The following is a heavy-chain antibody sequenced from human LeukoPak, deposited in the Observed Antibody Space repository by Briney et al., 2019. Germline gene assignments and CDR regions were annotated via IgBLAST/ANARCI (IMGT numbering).Heavy chain of an antibody. Sequence: SETLSLTCDVSGYSISSGYYCGWFRQPPGKGLEWIATIFHSGSTYYNPSLQSRVTMPVDTSKNQCSLKLSSVTATDTAVYYCARLSNAAHAASWGQGALVTVSS. V-gene: IGHV4-38-2*01. D-gene: IGHD2-15*01. CDR3: ARLSNAAHAAS. CDR2: IFHSGST. CDR1: GYSISSGYY. J-gene: IGHJ5*02.